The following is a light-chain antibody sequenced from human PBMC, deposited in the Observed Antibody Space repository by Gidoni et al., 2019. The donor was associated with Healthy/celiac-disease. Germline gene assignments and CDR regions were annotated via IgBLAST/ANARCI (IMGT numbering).Light chain of an antibody. CDR2: AAS. CDR1: QSISSY. J-gene: IGKJ5*01. CDR3: QQSYSTLIT. V-gene: IGKV1-39*01. Sequence: DIQMTQSPSSLSASVGDRVTITCRASQSISSYLNWYQQKPGKAPKLLIYAASSLQSGVPSRFSGSGSGTDLTLTISSLQPEEFATYYCQQSYSTLITFGQGTRLEIK.